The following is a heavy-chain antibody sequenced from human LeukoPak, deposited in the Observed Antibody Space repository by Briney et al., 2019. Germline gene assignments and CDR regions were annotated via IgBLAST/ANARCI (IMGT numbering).Heavy chain of an antibody. V-gene: IGHV3-23*01. CDR1: GFTLSTYA. CDR3: AREAGFGVVIPSDY. J-gene: IGHJ4*02. CDR2: TSSSDAGT. D-gene: IGHD3-3*01. Sequence: GGSLRLSCAASGFTLSTYAMSWVRQTPGKGLEWVAATSSSDAGTYHADSVKGRFTISRDNAKNSLYLQMNSLRAEDTAVYYCAREAGFGVVIPSDYWGQGTLITVSS.